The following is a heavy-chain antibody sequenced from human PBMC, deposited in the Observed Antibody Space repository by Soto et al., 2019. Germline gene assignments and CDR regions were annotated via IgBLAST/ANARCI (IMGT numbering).Heavy chain of an antibody. CDR3: ASWAGLVTYRGFIGPLDL. D-gene: IGHD2-21*01. CDR1: GSTFSKRS. Sequence: QVHLVQSGAEVKKPGSSVKISCRASGSTFSKRSITWVRQAPGQGFEWMGGITPAFGTTNFARKFQGRLTITADEPTTTAYLELSSLTSEDTAVYHCASWAGLVTYRGFIGPLDLWGQGTLVTGSS. J-gene: IGHJ4*02. V-gene: IGHV1-69*01. CDR2: ITPAFGTT.